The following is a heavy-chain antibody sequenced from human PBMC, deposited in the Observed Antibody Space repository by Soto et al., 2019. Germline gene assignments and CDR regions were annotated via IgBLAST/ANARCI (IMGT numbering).Heavy chain of an antibody. V-gene: IGHV3-7*03. Sequence: GGSLRLSCAASGFTFSSYWMSWVRQAPGEGLEWVANIKQDGSEKYYVDSVKGRLTISRDNAKNSLYLRMNSLRAEDTAVYYCAREGDNYDFWSGYLYHFDYWGQGTLVTVSS. CDR1: GFTFSSYW. CDR2: IKQDGSEK. CDR3: AREGDNYDFWSGYLYHFDY. J-gene: IGHJ4*02. D-gene: IGHD3-3*01.